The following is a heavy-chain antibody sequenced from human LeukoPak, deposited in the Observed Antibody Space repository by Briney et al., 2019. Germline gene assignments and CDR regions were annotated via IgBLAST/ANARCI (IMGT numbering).Heavy chain of an antibody. CDR1: GFTFSNYG. CDR3: ARGVEMATMDYFDY. Sequence: PGGSLRLSCAPSGFTFSNYGMHWVRQAPGKGLEWVAFIPYDGTNKYYADSVKGRFTISRDNSKNTLYLQMNSLRAADTALYYCARGVEMATMDYFDYWGQGTLVTVSS. J-gene: IGHJ4*02. V-gene: IGHV3-30*02. CDR2: IPYDGTNK. D-gene: IGHD5-24*01.